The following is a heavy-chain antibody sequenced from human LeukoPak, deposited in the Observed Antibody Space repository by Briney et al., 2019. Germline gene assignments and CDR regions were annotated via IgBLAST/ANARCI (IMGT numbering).Heavy chain of an antibody. CDR2: IYYSGST. CDR3: ASFGGSYLPRPDDY. V-gene: IGHV4-59*08. J-gene: IGHJ4*02. CDR1: GGSISSYY. Sequence: SETLSLTCTVSGGSISSYYWSWIRRPPGKGLEWIGYIYYSGSTNYNPSLKSRVTISVDTSKNQFSLKLSSVTAADTAVYYCASFGGSYLPRPDDYWGQGTLVTVSS. D-gene: IGHD1-26*01.